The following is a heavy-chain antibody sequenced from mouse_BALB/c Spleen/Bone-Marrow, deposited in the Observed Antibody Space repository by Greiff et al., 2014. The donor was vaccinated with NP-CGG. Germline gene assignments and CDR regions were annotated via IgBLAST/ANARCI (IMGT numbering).Heavy chain of an antibody. V-gene: IGHV2-2*02. CDR1: GFSLTSYG. CDR2: IWSGGST. J-gene: IGHJ4*01. Sequence: VMLVESGPGLVQPSQSLSITCTASGFSLTSYGVHWVRQSPGKGPEWLGVIWSGGSTDYNAAFISRLSISKDNSKRQVFFKMNSLQANDTAIYYCARTYDYEGAMDYWGQGTSVTVSS. CDR3: ARTYDYEGAMDY. D-gene: IGHD2-4*01.